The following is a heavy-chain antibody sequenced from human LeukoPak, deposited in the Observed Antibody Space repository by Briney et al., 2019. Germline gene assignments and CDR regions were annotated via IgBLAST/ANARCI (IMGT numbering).Heavy chain of an antibody. D-gene: IGHD3-3*01. CDR3: ARGDYDFWSGYPIDY. CDR1: GFTFSDHY. V-gene: IGHV3-74*01. J-gene: IGHJ4*02. Sequence: GGSLRLSCAASGFTFSDHYMDLVRQAPGKGLEWVSRINSDGSSTSYADSVKGRFIISRDNDKNTLYLQMNSLRAEDTAVYYCARGDYDFWSGYPIDYWGQGTLVTVSS. CDR2: INSDGSST.